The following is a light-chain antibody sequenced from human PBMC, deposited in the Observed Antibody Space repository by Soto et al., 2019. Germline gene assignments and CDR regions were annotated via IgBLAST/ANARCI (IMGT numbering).Light chain of an antibody. Sequence: EIVLTQSPGTLSLSPGEIATLSCRASQSVSSSYLAWYQHKPGKAPRLLIYGASSRATGITDRFSGSGSGTDFTLTISRLEPDDFAVYSCQQYGTSPYTVGQGTKLEIK. CDR1: QSVSSSY. CDR3: QQYGTSPYT. J-gene: IGKJ2*01. V-gene: IGKV3-20*01. CDR2: GAS.